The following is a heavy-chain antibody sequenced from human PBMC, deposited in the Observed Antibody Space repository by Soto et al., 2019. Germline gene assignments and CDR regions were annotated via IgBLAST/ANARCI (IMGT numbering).Heavy chain of an antibody. J-gene: IGHJ4*02. CDR1: GGSISTNAYY. CDR2: IYHSETT. V-gene: IGHV4-39*01. CDR3: GRLVYDSSGYRPG. D-gene: IGHD3-22*01. Sequence: SETLSLTCTVSGGSISTNAYYLAWFRQPPAKGLEWIGRIYHSETTYNNPSLKSRLIISVDTSNNQLSLKLSSVTAADTAVYYCGRLVYDSSGYRPGWGQGTLVTVS.